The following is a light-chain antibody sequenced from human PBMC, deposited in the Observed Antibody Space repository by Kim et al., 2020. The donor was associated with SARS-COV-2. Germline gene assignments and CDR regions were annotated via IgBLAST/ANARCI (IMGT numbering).Light chain of an antibody. CDR2: SAS. CDR3: QQSYSTPWT. Sequence: ASVGDRVTITCRASQSISTYLNWYQQKPGKAPKLLMYSASSLQSGVPSRFSGSGSGTDFTLTISSLQPEDFATYHCQQSYSTPWTFGQGTKVDIK. CDR1: QSISTY. J-gene: IGKJ1*01. V-gene: IGKV1-39*01.